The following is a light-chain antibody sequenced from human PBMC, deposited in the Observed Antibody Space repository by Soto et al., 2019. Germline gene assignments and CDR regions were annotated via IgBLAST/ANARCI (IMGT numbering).Light chain of an antibody. CDR3: QQYDSSPLT. CDR2: TAS. CDR1: QSVSRNY. V-gene: IGKV3-20*01. Sequence: EIVLTQSPGTLALSPGEGATLSCRASQSVSRNYLAWYQQRPGQAPRLLIYTASNRATGIPSRFSGSGSGTDFTLTISRLEPEDFAVYFSQQYDSSPLTFGQGTKVEI. J-gene: IGKJ1*01.